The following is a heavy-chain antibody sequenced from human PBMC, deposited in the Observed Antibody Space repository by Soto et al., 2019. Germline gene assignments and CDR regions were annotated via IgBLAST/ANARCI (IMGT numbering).Heavy chain of an antibody. Sequence: EVQLVESGGGLVQPAGSRRLSCVASVFTFSDHYIDWVRQAPGKGLEWVGRIRNKANSYSTEYAASVKGRFTMSRDASKNTAYLHMNSLRIEDTAVYYCTRYVKVGSWTHFDCWGQGTLVTVSS. CDR3: TRYVKVGSWTHFDC. CDR1: VFTFSDHY. J-gene: IGHJ4*02. D-gene: IGHD6-13*01. CDR2: IRNKANSYST. V-gene: IGHV3-72*01.